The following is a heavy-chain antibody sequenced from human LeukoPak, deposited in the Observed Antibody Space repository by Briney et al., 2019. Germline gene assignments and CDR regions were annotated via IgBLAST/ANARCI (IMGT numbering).Heavy chain of an antibody. CDR3: AKDVPAAHDP. CDR1: GFTFSNYA. V-gene: IGHV3-23*01. CDR2: ISGSGGST. J-gene: IGHJ5*02. D-gene: IGHD2-2*01. Sequence: GGSLRLSCAASGFTFSNYAMSWVRQAPGKGLEWVSAISGSGGSTSYADSVKGRFTISRDNSKNTLYLQMNSLRADDAAEYYCAKDVPAAHDPWGQGTLVTVSS.